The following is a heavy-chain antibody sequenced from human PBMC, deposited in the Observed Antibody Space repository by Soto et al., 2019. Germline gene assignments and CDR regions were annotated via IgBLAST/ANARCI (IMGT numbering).Heavy chain of an antibody. Sequence: LPWSAVRGTGKNYAISRVLQTQGKGLEWVSAISGSGGSTYYADSVKGRFTISRDNSKNTLYLQMNSLRAEDTAVYYCAKGPNYYGSGPRDYWGQGTLVTVSS. J-gene: IGHJ4*02. CDR1: RGTGKNYA. V-gene: IGHV3-23*01. CDR3: AKGPNYYGSGPRDY. CDR2: ISGSGGST. D-gene: IGHD3-10*01.